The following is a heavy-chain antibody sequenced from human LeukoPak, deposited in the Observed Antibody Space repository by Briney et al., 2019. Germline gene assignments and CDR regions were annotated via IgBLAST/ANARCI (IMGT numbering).Heavy chain of an antibody. CDR3: ARDWVAKSDAFDI. Sequence: ASVKVSCKASGYTFTGYYMHWVRQAPGQGLEWMGWINPNSGGTNYAQKFQGRVTMTRDTSISTAYMELSRLRSDDTAVYYCARDWVAKSDAFDIWGQGTMVTVSS. J-gene: IGHJ3*02. V-gene: IGHV1-2*02. CDR2: INPNSGGT. CDR1: GYTFTGYY. D-gene: IGHD2-15*01.